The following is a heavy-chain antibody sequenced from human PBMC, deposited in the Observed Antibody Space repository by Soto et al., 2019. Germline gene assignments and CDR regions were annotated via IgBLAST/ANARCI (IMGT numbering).Heavy chain of an antibody. CDR3: AKNIRSERTATNT. D-gene: IGHD5-12*01. CDR2: ISGSGGST. CDR1: GFTFSSYA. V-gene: IGHV3-23*01. Sequence: GGSLRLSCAASGFTFSSYAMSRVRQAPGKGLEWVSAISGSGGSTYYADSVKGRFTISRDNSKNTLYLQMNSLRAEDTAVYYCAKNIRSERTATNTWGQEALLPVSS. J-gene: IGHJ4*02.